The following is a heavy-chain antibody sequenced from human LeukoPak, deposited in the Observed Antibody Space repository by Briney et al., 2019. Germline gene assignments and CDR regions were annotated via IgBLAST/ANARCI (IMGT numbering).Heavy chain of an antibody. CDR1: GFTFDDYA. Sequence: PGRSLRLSCAASGFTFDDYAMHWVRQAPGKGLEWVSGISWNSGSIGYADSVKGRFTISRDNAKNSLYLQMNSLRAEDTALYYCAKDVGLRFENFDYWGQGTLVTVSS. J-gene: IGHJ4*02. CDR3: AKDVGLRFENFDY. V-gene: IGHV3-9*01. D-gene: IGHD5-12*01. CDR2: ISWNSGSI.